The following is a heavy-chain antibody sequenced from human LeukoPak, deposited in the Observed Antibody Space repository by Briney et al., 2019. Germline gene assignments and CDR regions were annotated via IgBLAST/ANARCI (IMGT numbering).Heavy chain of an antibody. CDR3: AHSGTYYDFWSGYPYFEY. Sequence: SGPTLVKPTQTLTLTCTFSGFSLSTSGVGVGWIRQPPGKALEWLALIYWNDNKRYSPSLKSRLTITKDTSENQVVLTMTNMDPVDTATYYCAHSGTYYDFWSGYPYFEYWGQGTLVTVSS. D-gene: IGHD3-3*01. V-gene: IGHV2-5*01. CDR2: IYWNDNK. CDR1: GFSLSTSGVG. J-gene: IGHJ4*02.